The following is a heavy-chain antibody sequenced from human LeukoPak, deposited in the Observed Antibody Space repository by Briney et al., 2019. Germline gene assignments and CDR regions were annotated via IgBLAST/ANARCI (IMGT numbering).Heavy chain of an antibody. Sequence: SETLSFTCTVSGGSISSYYWSWIRQPPGKGLEWIGYIYYSGSTNYNPSLKSRVTISVDTSKNQFSLKLSSVTAADTAVYYCARDLNLAAAGTGDYWGQGTLVTVSS. CDR2: IYYSGST. V-gene: IGHV4-59*12. D-gene: IGHD6-13*01. J-gene: IGHJ4*02. CDR1: GGSISSYY. CDR3: ARDLNLAAAGTGDY.